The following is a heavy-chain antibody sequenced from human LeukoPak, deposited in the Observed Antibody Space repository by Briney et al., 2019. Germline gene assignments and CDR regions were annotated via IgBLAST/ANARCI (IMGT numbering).Heavy chain of an antibody. J-gene: IGHJ4*02. CDR2: ISGSGGST. CDR1: GFTFSSYG. Sequence: GGSLRLSCAASGFTFSSYGMSWVRQAPGKGLEWVSAISGSGGSTYYADSVKGRFTISRDNSKNTLYLQMNSLRAEDTAVYYCARIMSSGWPPFDYWGQGTLVTVSS. CDR3: ARIMSSGWPPFDY. D-gene: IGHD6-19*01. V-gene: IGHV3-23*01.